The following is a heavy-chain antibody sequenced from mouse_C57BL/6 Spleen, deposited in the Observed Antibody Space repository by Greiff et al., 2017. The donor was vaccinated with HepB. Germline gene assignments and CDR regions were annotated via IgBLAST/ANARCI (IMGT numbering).Heavy chain of an antibody. D-gene: IGHD1-1*01. CDR2: IYPGDGDT. J-gene: IGHJ3*01. CDR3: ASEDYYGSSYPFAY. V-gene: IGHV1-80*01. CDR1: GYAFSSYW. Sequence: VKLVESGAELVKPGASVKISCKASGYAFSSYWMNWVKQRPGKGLEWIGQIYPGDGDTNYNGKFKGKATLTADKSSSTAYMQLSSLTSEDSAVYFCASEDYYGSSYPFAYWGQGTLVTVSA.